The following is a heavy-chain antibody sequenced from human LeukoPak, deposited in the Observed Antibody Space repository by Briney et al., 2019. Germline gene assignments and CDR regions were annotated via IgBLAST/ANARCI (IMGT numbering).Heavy chain of an antibody. J-gene: IGHJ5*02. CDR1: GFTFSSYA. V-gene: IGHV3-23*01. CDR2: ISGSGGST. Sequence: GGSLRLSCAASGFTFSSYAMSWVRQAPGKGLEWVSAISGSGGSTYYGDSVKGRFTISRDNSKNTLYLQMNSLRAEDTAVYYCAREVRQAAAETNWFDPWGQGTLVTVSS. CDR3: AREVRQAAAETNWFDP. D-gene: IGHD6-13*01.